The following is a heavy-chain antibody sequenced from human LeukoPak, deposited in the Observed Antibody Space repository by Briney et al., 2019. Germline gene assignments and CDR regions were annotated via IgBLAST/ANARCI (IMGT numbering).Heavy chain of an antibody. CDR1: GFTFSSYG. D-gene: IGHD5-18*01. CDR3: AKDAAMVF. Sequence: PGRSLRLSCAASGFTFSSYGMHWVRQAPGKGLEWVAVISYDGSNKYYADSVKGRFTISRDNSQNTLYLQMNSLRAEDTAVYYCAKDAAMVFWGQGTLVTVSS. CDR2: ISYDGSNK. J-gene: IGHJ4*02. V-gene: IGHV3-30*18.